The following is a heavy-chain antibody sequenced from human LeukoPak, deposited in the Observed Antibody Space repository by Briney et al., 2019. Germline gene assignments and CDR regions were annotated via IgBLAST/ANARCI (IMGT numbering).Heavy chain of an antibody. D-gene: IGHD2-2*01. V-gene: IGHV3-30*02. CDR3: AKVVPAAIYYYYYMDV. J-gene: IGHJ6*03. CDR2: IRYDGSNK. Sequence: GGSLRLSCAASGFTFSSYGMHWVRQAPGKGLEWVAFIRYDGSNKYYADSVKGRFTISRDNSKNTLYLQMNSLRAEDTAVYYCAKVVPAAIYYYYYMDVWGKGTTVTVSS. CDR1: GFTFSSYG.